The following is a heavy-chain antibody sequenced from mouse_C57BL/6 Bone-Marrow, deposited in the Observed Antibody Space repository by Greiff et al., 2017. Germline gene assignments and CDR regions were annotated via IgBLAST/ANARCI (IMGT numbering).Heavy chain of an antibody. CDR3: ASRDYYGSSYYWYCDV. V-gene: IGHV1-53*01. CDR1: GYTFTSYW. Sequence: VQLQQPGTELVKPGASVKLSCKASGYTFTSYWMHWVKQRPGQGLEWIGNINPSNGGTNYNEKFKSKATLTVDKSSSTAYMQLSSLTSEDSAVYYCASRDYYGSSYYWYCDVWGTGTTVTVSS. J-gene: IGHJ1*03. D-gene: IGHD1-1*01. CDR2: INPSNGGT.